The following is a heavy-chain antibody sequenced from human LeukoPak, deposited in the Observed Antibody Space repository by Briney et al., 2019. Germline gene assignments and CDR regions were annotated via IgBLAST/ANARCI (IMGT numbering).Heavy chain of an antibody. CDR3: ARGPVAPYYGLDV. CDR1: EFTVSSNY. Sequence: PGGSLRLSCAASEFTVSSNYMSWVRQPPGKGLEWVSVIYSGGSTYYAKSVKGRFTISRDNSKNTLYLQMNSLRVEGTAVYYCARGPVAPYYGLDVWGQGTTVTVSS. J-gene: IGHJ6*02. V-gene: IGHV3-53*01. CDR2: IYSGGST. D-gene: IGHD2-15*01.